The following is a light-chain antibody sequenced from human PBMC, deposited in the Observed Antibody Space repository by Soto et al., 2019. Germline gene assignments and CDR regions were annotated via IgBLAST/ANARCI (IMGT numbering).Light chain of an antibody. Sequence: SYELTQPPSVSVSPGQTATITCSGDKLGDKYANWYQKKPGQSPVLVAYQGNKRPSGIPERFSGSNSGNTATLTISGAQAMDEADYYCQAWDSGTYVFGPGTQLTVL. CDR2: QGN. V-gene: IGLV3-1*01. CDR1: KLGDKY. CDR3: QAWDSGTYV. J-gene: IGLJ1*01.